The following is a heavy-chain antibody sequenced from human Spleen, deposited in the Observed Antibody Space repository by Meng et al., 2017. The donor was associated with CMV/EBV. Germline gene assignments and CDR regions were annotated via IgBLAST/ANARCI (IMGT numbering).Heavy chain of an antibody. CDR1: GFDIKTYT. J-gene: IGHJ4*02. Sequence: GESLKISCTASGFDIKTYTMNWVRQAPGKGLEWVSSITSSGNHIYYGDSVEGRFTISRDNSKNTLSLQMNSLRADDTAVYYCATDAGSFNPFDYWGQGTLVTVSS. CDR2: ITSSGNHI. CDR3: ATDAGSFNPFDY. D-gene: IGHD1-14*01. V-gene: IGHV3-21*04.